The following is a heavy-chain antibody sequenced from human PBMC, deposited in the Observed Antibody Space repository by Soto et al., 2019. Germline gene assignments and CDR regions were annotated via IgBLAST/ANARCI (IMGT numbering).Heavy chain of an antibody. D-gene: IGHD6-13*01. J-gene: IGHJ6*02. CDR3: ASLGLPGIAAAGNPYGMDV. CDR2: IIPIFGTA. CDR1: GGTFSSYA. V-gene: IGHV1-69*13. Sequence: SVKVSCKASGGTFSSYAISWVRQAPGQGLEWMGGIIPIFGTANYAQKFQGRVTITADESTSTAYMELSSLRSEDTAVYYCASLGLPGIAAAGNPYGMDVWGQGTTVTVSS.